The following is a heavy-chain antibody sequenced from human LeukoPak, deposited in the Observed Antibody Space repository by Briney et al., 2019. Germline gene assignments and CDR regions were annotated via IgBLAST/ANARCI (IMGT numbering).Heavy chain of an antibody. Sequence: GGSLRLSCAPPGFMFRDYGMHWVPQAPGKGLEWGAPIWYDGSNIFYADSVKGRFTISRDNSKNALYLQMNSLRAEDTADYYCAKEGDRGEALYYYYMDVWGNGTTVTVSS. CDR1: GFMFRDYG. V-gene: IGHV3-33*06. CDR3: AKEGDRGEALYYYYMDV. J-gene: IGHJ6*03. D-gene: IGHD3-10*01. CDR2: IWYDGSNI.